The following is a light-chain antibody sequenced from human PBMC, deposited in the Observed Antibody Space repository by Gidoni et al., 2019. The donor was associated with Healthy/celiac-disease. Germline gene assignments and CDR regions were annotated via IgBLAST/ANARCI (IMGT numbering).Light chain of an antibody. CDR2: AAS. CDR1: QGINSY. CDR3: QQYYSYPRT. V-gene: IGKV1-8*01. J-gene: IGKJ1*01. Sequence: AIGMTQSPSSLSASTGDRVTITCRASQGINSYLAWYQQKPGKAPKLLIYAASTLQSGVPSRFSGSGSGTDFTLTISCLQSEDFATYYCQQYYSYPRTFGQGTKVEIK.